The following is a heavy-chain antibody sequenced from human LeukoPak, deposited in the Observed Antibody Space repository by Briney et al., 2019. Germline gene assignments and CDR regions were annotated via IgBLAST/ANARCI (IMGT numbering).Heavy chain of an antibody. V-gene: IGHV4-34*01. CDR2: INHSGST. CDR3: ARADSSGYYFHAFDI. D-gene: IGHD3-22*01. CDR1: GGSFSGYY. J-gene: IGHJ3*02. Sequence: SETLSLTCAVYGGSFSGYYWSWIRQPPGKGLEWIGEINHSGSTNYNPSLKSRVTISVDTSKNQFSLKLSSVTAADTAVYYCARADSSGYYFHAFDIWGQGTMVTVSS.